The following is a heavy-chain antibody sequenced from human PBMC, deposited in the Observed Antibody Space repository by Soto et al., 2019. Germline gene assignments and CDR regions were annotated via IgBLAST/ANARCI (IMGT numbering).Heavy chain of an antibody. D-gene: IGHD1-26*01. V-gene: IGHV5-51*01. J-gene: IGHJ5*01. Sequence: RVPLKISCQTSGYTFPNYWIGWVSQMPGGCLEWLVLIFPRDFDGRYSPSFEGRVTISADRSTATAVIQWRSLEAAGSSLYFCARLVCCLLPLDSWGEGTPVNESS. CDR3: ARLVCCLLPLDS. CDR2: IFPRDFDG. CDR1: GYTFPNYW.